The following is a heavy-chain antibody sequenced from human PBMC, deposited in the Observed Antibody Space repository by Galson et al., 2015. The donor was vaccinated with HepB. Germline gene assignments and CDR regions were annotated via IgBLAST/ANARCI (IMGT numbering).Heavy chain of an antibody. CDR1: GFTFSSHA. CDR3: ARDHITSIIEFYFDY. J-gene: IGHJ4*02. V-gene: IGHV3-30*03. Sequence: LRLSCAASGFTFSSHAMHWVRQAPGKGLEWVAAISFDGRNIYYADPVKDRFTISRDNSRNTLSLQMNSLRLEDTALYYCARDHITSIIEFYFDYWGQGSLVTVSS. CDR2: ISFDGRNI. D-gene: IGHD1-14*01.